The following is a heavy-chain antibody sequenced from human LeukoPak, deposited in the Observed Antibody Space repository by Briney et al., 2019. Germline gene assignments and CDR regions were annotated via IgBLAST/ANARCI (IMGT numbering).Heavy chain of an antibody. Sequence: PGGSLRLSCAASGFTFDDYAMHWVRQAPGKGLEWVSLISWDGGSTYYADSVKGRFTISRDNSKNSLYLQMNSLRAEDTALYYCAKSIGSSGARGEHIDYWGQGTLVTVSS. CDR2: ISWDGGST. V-gene: IGHV3-43D*03. CDR3: AKSIGSSGARGEHIDY. D-gene: IGHD3-22*01. CDR1: GFTFDDYA. J-gene: IGHJ4*02.